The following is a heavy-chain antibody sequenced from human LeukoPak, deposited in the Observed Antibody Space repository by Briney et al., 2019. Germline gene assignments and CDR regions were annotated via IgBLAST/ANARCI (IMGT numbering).Heavy chain of an antibody. V-gene: IGHV1-69*04. CDR3: ARVISSSWHGAFDI. CDR1: GGTFSSYA. Sequence: SVKVSCKASGGTFSSYAISWVRQAPGQGLEWMGRIIPILGIANYAQKFQGRVTITADKSTSTAYMELSSLRSEDTAVYYCARVISSSWHGAFDIWGQGTMVTVSS. D-gene: IGHD6-13*01. J-gene: IGHJ3*02. CDR2: IIPILGIA.